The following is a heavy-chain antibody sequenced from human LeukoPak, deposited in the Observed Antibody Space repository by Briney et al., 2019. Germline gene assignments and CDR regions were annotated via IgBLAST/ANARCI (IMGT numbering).Heavy chain of an antibody. CDR3: ARTMVRGVMGAFDI. J-gene: IGHJ3*02. CDR1: GITLMSYA. V-gene: IGHV3-21*01. Sequence: GGSLRLSCTASGITLMSYAMSWVRQAPGKGLEWVSSISSSSSYIYYADSVKGRFTISRDNAKNSLYLQMNSLRAEDTAVYYCARTMVRGVMGAFDIWGQGTMVAVSS. D-gene: IGHD3-10*01. CDR2: ISSSSSYI.